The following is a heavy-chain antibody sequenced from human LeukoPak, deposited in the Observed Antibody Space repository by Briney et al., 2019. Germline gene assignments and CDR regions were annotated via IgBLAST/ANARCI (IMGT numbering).Heavy chain of an antibody. Sequence: GESLKISCKGSGYSFTSYWIGWVRQMPRKGLEWMGIIYPGDSDTRYSPSFQGQVTISADKSISTAYPQWSSLKASDTAMYYCARLGYSYGYAAYYYGMDVWGQGTTVTVSS. CDR2: IYPGDSDT. J-gene: IGHJ6*02. CDR1: GYSFTSYW. CDR3: ARLGYSYGYAAYYYGMDV. V-gene: IGHV5-51*01. D-gene: IGHD5-18*01.